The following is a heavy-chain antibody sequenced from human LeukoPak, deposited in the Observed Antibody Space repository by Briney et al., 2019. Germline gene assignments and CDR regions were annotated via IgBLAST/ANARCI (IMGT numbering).Heavy chain of an antibody. D-gene: IGHD3-10*01. J-gene: IGHJ5*02. CDR2: IYYSGST. V-gene: IGHV4-59*12. Sequence: SETLSLTCTVSGGSISSYYWSWIRQPPGKGLEWIGYIYYSGSTNYNPSLKSRVTISVDKSKNQFSLKLSSVTAADTAFYYCSRYDSDTGDSDPGGQGTLVTISS. CDR1: GGSISSYY. CDR3: SRYDSDTGDSDP.